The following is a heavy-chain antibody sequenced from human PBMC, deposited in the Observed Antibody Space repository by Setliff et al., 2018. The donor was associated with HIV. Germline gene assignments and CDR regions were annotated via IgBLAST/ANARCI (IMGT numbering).Heavy chain of an antibody. CDR2: ITWDSTIT. CDR1: GFAFGDHT. V-gene: IGHV3-43*01. Sequence: GGSLRLSCAASGFAFGDHTVHWVRQFPSKGLEWVALITWDSTITDYSESVKGRFTISRDNSQSSLYLQMNSLKTEDSALYHCAKTPSNWGITGGMDVWGQGTTVTVSS. D-gene: IGHD7-27*01. CDR3: AKTPSNWGITGGMDV. J-gene: IGHJ6*02.